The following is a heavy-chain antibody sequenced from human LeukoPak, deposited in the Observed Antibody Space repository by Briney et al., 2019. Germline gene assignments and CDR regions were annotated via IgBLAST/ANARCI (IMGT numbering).Heavy chain of an antibody. CDR2: ISGSGTIT. Sequence: PGGSLRLSCVASGFTFRTSAMSWVRQAPGKGLEWVSSISGSGTITYYADSVKGRFTISRDISKNTLYLQMDSLRAEDTAVYYCAKKANTWNYVGDYWGQGTLVTVSS. CDR1: GFTFRTSA. D-gene: IGHD1-7*01. CDR3: AKKANTWNYVGDY. V-gene: IGHV3-23*01. J-gene: IGHJ4*02.